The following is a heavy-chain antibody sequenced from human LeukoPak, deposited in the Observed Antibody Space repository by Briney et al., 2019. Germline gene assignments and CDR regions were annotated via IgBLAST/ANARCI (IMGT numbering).Heavy chain of an antibody. V-gene: IGHV3-23*01. D-gene: IGHD3-10*02. CDR1: GFTFSSYA. Sequence: GESLKISCAASGFTFSSYAMSWVRQAPGKGLEWVSAVSGSGGSTYYADSVKGRFTISRDNSKNTLYLQMNSLRAEDTAVYYCAKDLMFGELIPFDYWGQGTLVTVSS. J-gene: IGHJ4*02. CDR2: VSGSGGST. CDR3: AKDLMFGELIPFDY.